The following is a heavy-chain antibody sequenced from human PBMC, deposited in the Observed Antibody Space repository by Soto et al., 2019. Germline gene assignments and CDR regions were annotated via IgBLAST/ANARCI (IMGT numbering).Heavy chain of an antibody. D-gene: IGHD6-6*01. V-gene: IGHV3-48*01. CDR3: ARGTRKAYYYYYMDV. CDR2: ASSSSSTI. CDR1: GFTFSSYS. Sequence: GSLRLACAASGFTFSSYSMNWVRQATGKRPVWVSSASSSSSTINYAELVKARRTITRDNAKNLLYLQIISLRAEDTALYYCARGTRKAYYYYYMDVWGNGTTVTV. J-gene: IGHJ6*03.